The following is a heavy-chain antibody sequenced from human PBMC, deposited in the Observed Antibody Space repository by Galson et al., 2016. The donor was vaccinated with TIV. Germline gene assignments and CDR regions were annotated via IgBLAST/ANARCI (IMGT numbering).Heavy chain of an antibody. CDR2: IKQDGSER. CDR1: GFTFSSFW. J-gene: IGHJ4*02. D-gene: IGHD3-3*01. Sequence: SLRLSCAASGFTFSSFWMSWVRQAPGKGLEWVTNIKQDGSERYYVDSVKGRFIISRDNAKNSVYLQMNSLRVEDTAVYYCARGRSGYFDYWAGEPWSPSP. V-gene: IGHV3-7*03. CDR3: ARGRSGYFDY.